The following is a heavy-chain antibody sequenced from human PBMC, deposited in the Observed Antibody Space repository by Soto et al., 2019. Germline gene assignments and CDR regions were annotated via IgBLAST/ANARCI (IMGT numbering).Heavy chain of an antibody. J-gene: IGHJ4*02. CDR2: IYYSGST. V-gene: IGHV4-61*08. D-gene: IGHD6-13*01. CDR1: GGSISSVGHY. Sequence: SETLSLTCSVSGGSISSVGHYWTWIRQQPGKGLEWIGYIYYSGSTNYNPSLKSRVTISLDTSKNQFSLRLSSVTAADTAVYYCARRYSSSWYDFEYWGQGTLVTVSS. CDR3: ARRYSSSWYDFEY.